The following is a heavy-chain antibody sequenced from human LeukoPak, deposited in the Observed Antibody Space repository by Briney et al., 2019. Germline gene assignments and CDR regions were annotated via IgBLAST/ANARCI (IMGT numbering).Heavy chain of an antibody. CDR1: GYTFTSYA. Sequence: APVKVSCKASGYTFTSYAMHWVRQAPGQRLEWMGWINAGNGNTKYSQKFQGRVTITRDTSASTAYMELSSLRSEDTAVYYCARDSNIVVVVAYYFDYWGQGTLVTVSS. J-gene: IGHJ4*02. CDR3: ARDSNIVVVVAYYFDY. CDR2: INAGNGNT. V-gene: IGHV1-3*01. D-gene: IGHD2-15*01.